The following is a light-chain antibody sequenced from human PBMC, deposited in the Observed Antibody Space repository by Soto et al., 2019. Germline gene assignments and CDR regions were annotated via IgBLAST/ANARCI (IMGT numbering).Light chain of an antibody. CDR1: QDSRDD. Sequence: DIQLTQSPSSLSASVGDRVTITCLASQDSRDDLNWHHQKPGKAPTLLIYEASDLETGVPSRFSGSGPGTEFILTITSLQPHDIATSYCQQFHNLSLTVGGGTQVESK. CDR3: QQFHNLSLT. V-gene: IGKV1-33*01. CDR2: EAS. J-gene: IGKJ4*01.